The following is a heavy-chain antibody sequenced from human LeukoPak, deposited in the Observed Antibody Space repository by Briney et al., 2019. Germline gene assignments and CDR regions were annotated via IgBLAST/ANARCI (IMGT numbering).Heavy chain of an antibody. J-gene: IGHJ4*02. V-gene: IGHV3-21*01. CDR1: GFTFSSYS. CDR2: ISSSSSYI. Sequence: PGGSLRLSCAASGFTFSSYSMNWVRQAPGKGLEWVSSISSSSSYIYYADSVKGRFTISRDNAKDSLYLQMNSLRAEDTAVYYCARVGEADYYDSSGYYWTDYGGQGTLVTVSA. D-gene: IGHD3-22*01. CDR3: ARVGEADYYDSSGYYWTDY.